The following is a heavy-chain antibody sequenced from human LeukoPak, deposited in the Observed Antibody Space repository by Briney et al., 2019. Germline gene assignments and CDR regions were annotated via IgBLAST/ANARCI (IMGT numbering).Heavy chain of an antibody. CDR1: GYTFTSHD. D-gene: IGHD2-2*01. Sequence: ASVKVSCKASGYTFTSHDINWVRQATGQGLEWMGWMNPNSGKTDYAQKFQGRVTFTRNTSITTAFMELSGLRSEDTAVYYCARGSCSSTSCRYLLWDSYYMDVWGKGTTVTVSS. CDR3: ARGSCSSTSCRYLLWDSYYMDV. J-gene: IGHJ6*03. V-gene: IGHV1-8*03. CDR2: MNPNSGKT.